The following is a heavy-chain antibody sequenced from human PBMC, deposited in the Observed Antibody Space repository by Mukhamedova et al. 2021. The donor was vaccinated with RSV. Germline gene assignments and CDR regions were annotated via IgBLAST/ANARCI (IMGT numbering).Heavy chain of an antibody. J-gene: IGHJ4*02. Sequence: FTISRDNSKNTLYLQMNSLRAEDTAVYYCARAPYYDSSGYYSWGQGTLVTVSS. V-gene: IGHV3-30*01. D-gene: IGHD3-22*01. CDR3: ARAPYYDSSGYYS.